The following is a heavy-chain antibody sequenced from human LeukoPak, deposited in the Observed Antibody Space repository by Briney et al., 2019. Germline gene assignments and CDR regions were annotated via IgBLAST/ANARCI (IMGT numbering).Heavy chain of an antibody. V-gene: IGHV1-69*06. CDR2: IIPIFGST. CDR1: RGTFNEYG. J-gene: IGHJ5*02. D-gene: IGHD4-23*01. CDR3: ARENYGGNSGGDYNWFDL. Sequence: SVKVSCKASRGTFNEYGISWVRQAPGQGLEWMGGIIPIFGSTKYAPKFQGRVTITADKSTSTAYMELSSLRSEDTAVYYCARENYGGNSGGDYNWFDLWGQGTLVTVSS.